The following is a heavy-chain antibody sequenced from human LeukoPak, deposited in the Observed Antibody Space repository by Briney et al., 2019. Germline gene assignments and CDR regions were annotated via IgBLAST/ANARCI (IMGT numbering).Heavy chain of an antibody. J-gene: IGHJ5*02. Sequence: GGSLRLSCAASGFTFSDYYMSWIRQAPGKGLEWVSYISSGGSTIHYADSVKGRFTISRDNAKNSLYLQMNSLRAEDTAVYYCARDYGTPYYDFWSGYNNWFDPWGQGTLVTVSS. V-gene: IGHV3-11*04. CDR1: GFTFSDYY. CDR2: ISSGGSTI. CDR3: ARDYGTPYYDFWSGYNNWFDP. D-gene: IGHD3-3*01.